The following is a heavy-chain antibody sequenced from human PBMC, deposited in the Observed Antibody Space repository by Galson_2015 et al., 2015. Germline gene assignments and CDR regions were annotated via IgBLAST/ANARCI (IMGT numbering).Heavy chain of an antibody. Sequence: SLRLSCAASGFTFDDYAMHWVRQAPGKGLEWVSGISWNSGSVGYADSVKGRFTISRDNAKNSLYLQMNSLRAEDTALYYCAKDLTFRIAAAGLDYWGQGTLVTVSS. V-gene: IGHV3-9*01. J-gene: IGHJ4*02. CDR1: GFTFDDYA. D-gene: IGHD6-13*01. CDR2: ISWNSGSV. CDR3: AKDLTFRIAAAGLDY.